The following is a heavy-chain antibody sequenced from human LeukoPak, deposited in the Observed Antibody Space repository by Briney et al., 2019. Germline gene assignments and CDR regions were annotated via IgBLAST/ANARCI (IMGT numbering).Heavy chain of an antibody. D-gene: IGHD4-11*01. J-gene: IGHJ4*02. V-gene: IGHV3-33*06. CDR1: QFTFSHYG. CDR2: IWNDGSSQ. CDR3: AKDAQRGFDYSNSLDY. Sequence: GGSLRLSCVASQFTFSHYGMHWVRQAPGKGLELVAVIWNDGSSQYYADSVKGRFTISRDNFQKTVYLQMNSLRAEDTGVYYCAKDAQRGFDYSNSLDYWGQGTLVTVSS.